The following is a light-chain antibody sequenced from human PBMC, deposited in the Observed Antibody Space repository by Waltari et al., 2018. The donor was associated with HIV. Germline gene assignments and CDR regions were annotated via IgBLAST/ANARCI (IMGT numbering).Light chain of an antibody. CDR1: ISDIGLYDF. CDR3: SSLTLTHTVA. Sequence: QSALTQPASVSGSPGQSITISCTGTISDIGLYDFVSCYRPYPGKAPQLIIFGVTSRPTGGTSRFSGSKSGNTASLTISGLQAEDEADYYCSSLTLTHTVAFGGGTKVTV. J-gene: IGLJ3*02. CDR2: GVT. V-gene: IGLV2-14*01.